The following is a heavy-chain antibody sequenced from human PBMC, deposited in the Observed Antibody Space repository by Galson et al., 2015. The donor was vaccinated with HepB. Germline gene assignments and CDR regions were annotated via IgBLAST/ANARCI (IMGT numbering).Heavy chain of an antibody. D-gene: IGHD6-13*01. J-gene: IGHJ5*02. CDR2: ISSSSSYT. CDR1: GFTFSDYY. V-gene: IGHV3-11*05. CDR3: ARDTLPHSSSWGWFDP. Sequence: SLRLSCAASGFTFSDYYMSWIRQAPGKGLEWVSYISSSSSYTNYADSVKGRFTISRDNAKNSLYLQMNSLRAEDTAVYYCARDTLPHSSSWGWFDPWGQGTLVTVSS.